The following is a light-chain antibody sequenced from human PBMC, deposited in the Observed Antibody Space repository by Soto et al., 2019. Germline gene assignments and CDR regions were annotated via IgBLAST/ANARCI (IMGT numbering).Light chain of an antibody. CDR3: QQYDSSPRT. CDR2: AIS. Sequence: ENVLTQSPGTLSLSPGQRATLSCRASHTISSSYLAWYQQKPGQAPRLLIYAISDRATGVPDRFRGSGSGTDFTLTITRLEPEDFAVYFCQQYDSSPRTFGQGTKVELK. V-gene: IGKV3-20*01. CDR1: HTISSSY. J-gene: IGKJ1*01.